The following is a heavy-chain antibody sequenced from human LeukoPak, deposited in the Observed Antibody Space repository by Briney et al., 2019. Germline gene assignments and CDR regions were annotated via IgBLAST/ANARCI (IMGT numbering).Heavy chain of an antibody. J-gene: IGHJ3*02. CDR1: GFTFSSYA. CDR3: ARNHVFGTIQLWYDDAFDI. V-gene: IGHV3-64*01. D-gene: IGHD5-18*01. Sequence: GGSLRLSCAASGFTFSSYAMHWVRQAPGKGLEYVSAISSNGGSTYYANSVKGRFTISRDNSKNTLYLQMGSLRAEDMAVYYCARNHVFGTIQLWYDDAFDIWGQGTMVTVSS. CDR2: ISSNGGST.